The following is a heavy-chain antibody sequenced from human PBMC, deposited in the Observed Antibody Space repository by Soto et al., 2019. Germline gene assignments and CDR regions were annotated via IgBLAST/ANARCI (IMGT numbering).Heavy chain of an antibody. CDR1: GGTFSSYA. V-gene: IGHV1-69*12. CDR3: ARLSSATWGVRQQAFDI. CDR2: IIPIFGTA. D-gene: IGHD6-25*01. J-gene: IGHJ3*02. Sequence: QVQLVQSGAEVKKPGSSVKVSCKASGGTFSSYAISWVRQAPGQGLEWMGGIIPIFGTANYAQKFQGRVTITADESTSTAYMELSSLRSEETAVYYCARLSSATWGVRQQAFDIWGQGTMVTVSS.